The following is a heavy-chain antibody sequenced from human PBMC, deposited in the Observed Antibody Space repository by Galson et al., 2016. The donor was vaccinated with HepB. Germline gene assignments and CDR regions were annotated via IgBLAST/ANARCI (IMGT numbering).Heavy chain of an antibody. D-gene: IGHD3-3*01. J-gene: IGHJ4*02. Sequence: SLRLSCATSGFPFDNYAMSWFRQAPGKGLHWVGFIRSNSYGGTTEYAASVKGRFTISRDDSKSIVYLQMNRLKTEDTAVYYCSRVVGLDYDFWSGYPDFDYWGQGALVTVSS. CDR3: SRVVGLDYDFWSGYPDFDY. CDR1: GFPFDNYA. V-gene: IGHV3-49*03. CDR2: IRSNSYGGTT.